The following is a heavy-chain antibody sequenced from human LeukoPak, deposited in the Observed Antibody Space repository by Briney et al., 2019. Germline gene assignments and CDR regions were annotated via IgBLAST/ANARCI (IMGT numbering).Heavy chain of an antibody. D-gene: IGHD6-6*01. CDR3: VKDRSIAAPNNDSFDS. V-gene: IGHV3-64D*06. CDR2: ISSNGATT. J-gene: IGHJ4*02. Sequence: GGSLRLSCSASGFTFNRFYLHRVRQAPGKGLEFVSHISSNGATTYYADSVKGRFTISRDNSKNTLYLQMSSLRADDTAVYYCVKDRSIAAPNNDSFDSWGQGALVTVSS. CDR1: GFTFNRFY.